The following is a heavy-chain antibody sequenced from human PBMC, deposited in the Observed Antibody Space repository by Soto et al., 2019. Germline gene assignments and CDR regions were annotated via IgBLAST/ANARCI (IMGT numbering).Heavy chain of an antibody. V-gene: IGHV2-5*01. CDR3: AHTTYNDVLTGSYSGHFHY. CDR2: VYWNDDK. CDR1: GFSLSTSGVG. Sequence: QITLKESGPTQVKPTQTLTLTCTFSGFSLSTSGVGVGWIRQPPGKALEWLAFVYWNDDKRYRPSLKSRLTTTKDTSKNQVVLRMTNMDPVDTATHYCAHTTYNDVLTGSYSGHFHYWGQGTLVTVSS. D-gene: IGHD3-9*01. J-gene: IGHJ4*02.